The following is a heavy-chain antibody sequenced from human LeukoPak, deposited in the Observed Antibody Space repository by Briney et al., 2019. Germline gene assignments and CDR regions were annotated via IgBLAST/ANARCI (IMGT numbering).Heavy chain of an antibody. Sequence: ASVKVSCKASGYTFTSYGISWVRQAAGQGLEWMGLISAYNGNTNYAQKLQGRVTMTTDTSTSTAYMELRSLRSDDTAVYYCARGVYGGNSGDYWGQGTLVTVSS. V-gene: IGHV1-18*01. CDR1: GYTFTSYG. J-gene: IGHJ4*02. CDR2: ISAYNGNT. CDR3: ARGVYGGNSGDY. D-gene: IGHD4-23*01.